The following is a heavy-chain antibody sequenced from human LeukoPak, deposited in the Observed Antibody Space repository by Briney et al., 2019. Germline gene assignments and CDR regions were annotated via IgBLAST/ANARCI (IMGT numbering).Heavy chain of an antibody. J-gene: IGHJ4*02. Sequence: GGSLRLSCAASGFTFSGSPMHWVRQTSGRGLEWVGRITSKAHSYATAYAASVKGRFTVSRDDSKNTAYLQMNSLKTEDTAVYYCTGHGYGSGSYSSDWGQGTLVTVSA. V-gene: IGHV3-73*01. CDR2: ITSKAHSYAT. CDR1: GFTFSGSP. D-gene: IGHD3-10*01. CDR3: TGHGYGSGSYSSD.